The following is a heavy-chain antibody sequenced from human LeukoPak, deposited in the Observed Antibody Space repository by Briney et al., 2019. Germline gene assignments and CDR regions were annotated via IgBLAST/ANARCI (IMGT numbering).Heavy chain of an antibody. V-gene: IGHV3-74*01. CDR1: GFTFSSYA. Sequence: GASLRLSCAASGFTFSSYAMSWVRQAPGKGLEWVSRINSDGSSTSYADSVKGRFTISRDNAKNTLYLQMNSLRAEDTAVYYCLTYSSRLKPDYWGQGTLVTVSS. CDR3: LTYSSRLKPDY. D-gene: IGHD6-13*01. CDR2: INSDGSST. J-gene: IGHJ4*02.